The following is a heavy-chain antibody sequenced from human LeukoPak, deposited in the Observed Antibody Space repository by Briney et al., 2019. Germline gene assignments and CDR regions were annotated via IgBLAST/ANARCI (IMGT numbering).Heavy chain of an antibody. CDR2: ISYDGSNK. V-gene: IGHV3-30*18. D-gene: IGHD3-22*01. J-gene: IGHJ4*02. CDR1: GFTFSSYG. CDR3: AKGGDSSGYYVDY. Sequence: GGTLRLSCAASGFTFSSYGMSWVRQAPGKGLEWVAVISYDGSNKYYADSVKGRFTISRDNSKNTLYLQMNSLRAEDTAVYYCAKGGDSSGYYVDYWGQGTLVTVSS.